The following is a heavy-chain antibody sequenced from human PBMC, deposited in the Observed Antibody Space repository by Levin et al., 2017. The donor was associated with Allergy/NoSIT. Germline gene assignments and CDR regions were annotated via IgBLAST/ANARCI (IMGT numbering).Heavy chain of an antibody. V-gene: IGHV4-59*01. CDR2: IYYSGST. D-gene: IGHD1-1*01. Sequence: SQTLSLTCTVSGGSISSYYWSWIRQPPGKGLEWIGYIYYSGSTNYNPSLKSRVIISVDTSKNQFSLKLSSVTAADTAVYYCARGGYRGYNWFDPWGQGTLVTVSS. CDR1: GGSISSYY. CDR3: ARGGYRGYNWFDP. J-gene: IGHJ5*02.